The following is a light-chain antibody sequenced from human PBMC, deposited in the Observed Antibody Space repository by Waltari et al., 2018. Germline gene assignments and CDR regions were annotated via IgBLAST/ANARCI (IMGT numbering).Light chain of an antibody. CDR1: QSVSSRY. CDR3: QQYGSSPRT. V-gene: IGKV3-20*01. Sequence: EIVLTQSPGTLSLSPGESATLSCRASQSVSSRYLALYQQKPGQSPRLLIYVASSRATGIPDRFSGSGSGTDFTLTISRLEPEDFAVDYCQQYGSSPRTFGQGTKVEIK. J-gene: IGKJ1*01. CDR2: VAS.